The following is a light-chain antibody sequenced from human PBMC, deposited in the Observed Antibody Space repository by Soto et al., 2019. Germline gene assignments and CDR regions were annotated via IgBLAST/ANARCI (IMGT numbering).Light chain of an antibody. CDR1: KLGDKY. Sequence: SYELTQPPSVSVSPGQTASITCYGDKLGDKYACWYQQKPGQSPVLVIYQDSKRPSGIPERFSGSNSGNTATLTISGTQAMDEADYYCQAWDSSTEVFGTGTKLTVL. CDR2: QDS. V-gene: IGLV3-1*01. CDR3: QAWDSSTEV. J-gene: IGLJ1*01.